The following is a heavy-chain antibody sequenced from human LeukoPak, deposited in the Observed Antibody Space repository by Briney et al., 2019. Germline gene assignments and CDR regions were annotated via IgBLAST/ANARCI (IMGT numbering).Heavy chain of an antibody. D-gene: IGHD2-2*01. J-gene: IGHJ4*02. CDR3: ASGRYCSSTRCSFDY. V-gene: IGHV3-9*03. Sequence: GGSLRLSCAASGFTFDDYAMHWVRQAPGKGLEWVSGISWNSGSIGYADSVKGRFTISRDNAKNSLYLQMNSLRAEDMALYYCASGRYCSSTRCSFDYWGQGTLVTASS. CDR2: ISWNSGSI. CDR1: GFTFDDYA.